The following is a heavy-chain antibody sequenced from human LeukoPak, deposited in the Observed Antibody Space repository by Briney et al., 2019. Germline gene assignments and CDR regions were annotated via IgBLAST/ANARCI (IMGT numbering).Heavy chain of an antibody. CDR1: GYTFTSYY. J-gene: IGHJ6*02. Sequence: ASVKVSCKASGYTFTSYYMHWVRQAPGQGLEWMGIINPSGGSTSYAQKFQGRVTITADKSTSTAYMELSSLRSEDTAVYYCARASLWFGELVYYYYGMDVWGQGTTVTVSS. V-gene: IGHV1-46*01. CDR3: ARASLWFGELVYYYYGMDV. CDR2: INPSGGST. D-gene: IGHD3-10*01.